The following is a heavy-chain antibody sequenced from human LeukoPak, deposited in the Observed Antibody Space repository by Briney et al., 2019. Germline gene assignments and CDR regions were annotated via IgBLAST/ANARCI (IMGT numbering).Heavy chain of an antibody. J-gene: IGHJ5*02. CDR2: ILFDGSNK. CDR3: ARDLLRSVSGSFYSGWIDP. D-gene: IGHD3-10*01. V-gene: IGHV3-30*03. Sequence: PGRSLRLSCAASGFTFNHFGMHWVRQAPGKGLEWVAAILFDGSNKYYADSLQGRFTISRDNSKNTVYLQMNSLRPEDTAVYYCARDLLRSVSGSFYSGWIDPWGQGALVTVSS. CDR1: GFTFNHFG.